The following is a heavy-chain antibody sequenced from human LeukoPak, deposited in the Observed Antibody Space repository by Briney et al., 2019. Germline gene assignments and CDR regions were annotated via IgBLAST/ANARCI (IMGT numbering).Heavy chain of an antibody. CDR1: GGSISSSSYY. Sequence: SETLSLTCTVSGGSISSSSYYWGWIRRPPGKGLEWIGSIYYSGSTCYNPTLRSRVTISVDTSKNQFSLKLSSVTAADTAVYYCARGLFSGQLWLLGWFDPWGQGTLVTVSS. V-gene: IGHV4-39*07. D-gene: IGHD5-18*01. CDR3: ARGLFSGQLWLLGWFDP. J-gene: IGHJ5*02. CDR2: IYYSGST.